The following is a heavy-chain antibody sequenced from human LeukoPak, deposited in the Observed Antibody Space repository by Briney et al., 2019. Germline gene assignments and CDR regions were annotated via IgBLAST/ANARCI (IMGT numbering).Heavy chain of an antibody. Sequence: SETLSLTCAVYGGSFSGYYWSWIRQPPGKGLEWIGEINHSGSTNYNPSLKSRVTISVDTSKNQFSLKLSSVTAADTAVYYCARENDYDILTGYYTSPGWFDPWGQGTLVTVSS. CDR3: ARENDYDILTGYYTSPGWFDP. D-gene: IGHD3-9*01. V-gene: IGHV4-34*01. CDR2: INHSGST. J-gene: IGHJ5*02. CDR1: GGSFSGYY.